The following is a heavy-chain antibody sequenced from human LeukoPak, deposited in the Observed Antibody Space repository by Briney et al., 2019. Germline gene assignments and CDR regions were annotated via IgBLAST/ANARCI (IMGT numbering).Heavy chain of an antibody. J-gene: IGHJ4*02. CDR2: IIPIFGTA. CDR1: GGTFSSYA. D-gene: IGHD2-15*01. Sequence: GASVKVSCKASGGTFSSYAISWVRQAPGQGLEWMGGIIPIFGTANHAQKFQGRVTITADESTSTAYMELSSLRSEDTAVYYCARGSVGTPPPFDYWGQGTLVTVSS. V-gene: IGHV1-69*13. CDR3: ARGSVGTPPPFDY.